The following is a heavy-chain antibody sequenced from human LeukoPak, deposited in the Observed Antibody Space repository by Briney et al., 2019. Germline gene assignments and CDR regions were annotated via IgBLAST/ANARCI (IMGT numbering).Heavy chain of an antibody. Sequence: GGSLRLSCAASGFIFSTYGMYWVRQAPGKGLEWVAFIRHDGSIKNYADSVKGRSTISRDNSKNTLYLQMNSLRAEDTAVYYCAKDTLADIDYWGQGTLVTVSS. J-gene: IGHJ4*02. CDR2: IRHDGSIK. CDR1: GFIFSTYG. V-gene: IGHV3-30*02. CDR3: AKDTLADIDY. D-gene: IGHD2/OR15-2a*01.